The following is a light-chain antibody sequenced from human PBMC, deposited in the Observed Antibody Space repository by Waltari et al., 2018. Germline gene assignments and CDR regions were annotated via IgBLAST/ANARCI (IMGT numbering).Light chain of an antibody. CDR3: QQYYSTPLT. CDR2: AAS. Sequence: DIQMTQSPSSLSASVGDRVTITCRASQSISSYLNWYQQKPGKAPKLLIYAASSLQSGVPSRVSGSGSGTDFTLTISSLQAEDVAVYYCQQYYSTPLTFGGGTKVEIK. V-gene: IGKV1-39*01. CDR1: QSISSY. J-gene: IGKJ4*01.